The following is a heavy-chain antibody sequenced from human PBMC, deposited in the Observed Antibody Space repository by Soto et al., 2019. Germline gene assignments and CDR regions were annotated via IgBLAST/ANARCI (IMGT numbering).Heavy chain of an antibody. Sequence: GASVNVSCKASGGIFNNYAISWVRQAPGQGLEWMGGIIPVFGTTNYAQKFQGRITITADESTSTAYMEMSSLKSEDTAVYYCARGRLSGYGGYDSRVTAPYYFDYWGRGTLVTVSS. J-gene: IGHJ4*02. CDR3: ARGRLSGYGGYDSRVTAPYYFDY. CDR1: GGIFNNYA. V-gene: IGHV1-69*13. D-gene: IGHD5-12*01. CDR2: IIPVFGTT.